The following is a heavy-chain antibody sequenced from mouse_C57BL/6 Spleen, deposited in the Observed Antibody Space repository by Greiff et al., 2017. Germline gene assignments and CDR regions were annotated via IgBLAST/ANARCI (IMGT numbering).Heavy chain of an antibody. D-gene: IGHD2-3*01. CDR2: IYPGDGDT. CDR3: ASGDGYYGYFDV. V-gene: IGHV1-82*01. CDR1: GYAFSSSW. Sequence: VQLVESGPELVKPGASVKISCKASGYAFSSSWMNWVKQRPGKGLEWIGRIYPGDGDTNYNGKFKGKATLTADKSSSTAYMQLSSLTSEDSAVYFCASGDGYYGYFDVWGTGTTVTVSS. J-gene: IGHJ1*03.